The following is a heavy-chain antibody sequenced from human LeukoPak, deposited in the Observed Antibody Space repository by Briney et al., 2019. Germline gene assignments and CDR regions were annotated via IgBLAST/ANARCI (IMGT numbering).Heavy chain of an antibody. CDR1: GFNFRSYE. D-gene: IGHD3-22*01. Sequence: GGSLRLSCAASGFNFRSYEMNWVRQAPGKGLEWVAWISSSGSPTYYADSVQGRFTLSRDNAKSSLSLQINGLRAEDTAVYYCARGHYDSSDYSMGASDIWGQGTMVTVSS. CDR2: ISSSGSPT. J-gene: IGHJ3*02. V-gene: IGHV3-48*03. CDR3: ARGHYDSSDYSMGASDI.